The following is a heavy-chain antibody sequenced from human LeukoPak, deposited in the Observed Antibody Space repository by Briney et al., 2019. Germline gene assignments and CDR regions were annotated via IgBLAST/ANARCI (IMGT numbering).Heavy chain of an antibody. Sequence: SETLSLTCTVSGHSISSGYSWGWIRQPPGKGLEWIGTIFHGGTTYYNPSLRSRVTISIDTSKNQFSLKLSSVTAADTVVYYCARDQMTEWELLYGAFDIWGQGTMVTVSS. J-gene: IGHJ3*02. V-gene: IGHV4-38-2*02. D-gene: IGHD1-26*01. CDR3: ARDQMTEWELLYGAFDI. CDR2: IFHGGTT. CDR1: GHSISSGYS.